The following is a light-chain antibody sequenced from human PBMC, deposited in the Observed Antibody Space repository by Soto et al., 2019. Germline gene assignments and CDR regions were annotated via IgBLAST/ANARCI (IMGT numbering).Light chain of an antibody. CDR3: QQYYILPYT. J-gene: IGKJ2*01. Sequence: SPLSCKSSPNLLYSNNVNYLAWYQQRPGQPPKLLIRRASTRASGVPDRISGAGSGTEFTLTISNLQAEDVAVYYCQQYYILPYTFGQGTRLQIK. CDR1: PNLLYSNNVNY. V-gene: IGKV4-1*01. CDR2: RAS.